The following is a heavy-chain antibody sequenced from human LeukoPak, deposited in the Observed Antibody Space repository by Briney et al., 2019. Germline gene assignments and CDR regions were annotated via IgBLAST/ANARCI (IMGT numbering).Heavy chain of an antibody. V-gene: IGHV3-23*01. CDR3: AKDMYHGGY. J-gene: IGHJ4*02. Sequence: PGRSLRLSCAASGFTFSSYAMSWVRQAPGKGLEWVSGISGSGGSTNYADSVKGRVTISRDNYKNTLYLQMNSLRAEDTAVYYCAKDMYHGGYWGQGTLVTVPS. D-gene: IGHD2-2*01. CDR1: GFTFSSYA. CDR2: ISGSGGST.